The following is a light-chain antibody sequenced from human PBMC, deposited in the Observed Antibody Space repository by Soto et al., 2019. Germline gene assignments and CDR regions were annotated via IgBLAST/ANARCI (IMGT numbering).Light chain of an antibody. CDR2: AAS. CDR3: KQANSFPRT. CDR1: QGISIW. V-gene: IGKV1-12*01. Sequence: DIQMTQSPSSVSASVGDRVTITCRASQGISIWVAWYQQKPGKAPKLLIYAASSLQSGVPSRFSGSGSGTDFTLTISSLQPEDSATYFCKQANSFPRTFGQGTKVDIK. J-gene: IGKJ1*01.